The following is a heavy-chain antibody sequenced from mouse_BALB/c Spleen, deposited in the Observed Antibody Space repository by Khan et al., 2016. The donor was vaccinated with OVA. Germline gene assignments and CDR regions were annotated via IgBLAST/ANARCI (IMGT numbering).Heavy chain of an antibody. CDR2: INPSTGYT. Sequence: QVQLQQSGAELAKPGASVKMSCKASGYTFTSYWMHWVKQRPGQGLEWIGYINPSTGYTEYNQKFKDKATLTADKSSSTAYMQLSSLTSEDSAVYDCASGTMDYWGQGTSVTVSS. CDR1: GYTFTSYW. J-gene: IGHJ4*01. V-gene: IGHV1-7*01. CDR3: ASGTMDY. D-gene: IGHD1-1*02.